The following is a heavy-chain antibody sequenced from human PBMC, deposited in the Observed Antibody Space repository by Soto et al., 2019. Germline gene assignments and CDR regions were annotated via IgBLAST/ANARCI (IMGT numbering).Heavy chain of an antibody. Sequence: SETLSLTCAVYGGSFSGYYWSWIRQPPGKGLEWIGEINHSGSTNYNPSLKSRVTISVDTSKNQFSLKLSSVTAADTAVYYCARGWPQQLFFDYWGQGTLVTVSS. V-gene: IGHV4-34*01. D-gene: IGHD6-13*01. CDR1: GGSFSGYY. CDR3: ARGWPQQLFFDY. CDR2: INHSGST. J-gene: IGHJ4*02.